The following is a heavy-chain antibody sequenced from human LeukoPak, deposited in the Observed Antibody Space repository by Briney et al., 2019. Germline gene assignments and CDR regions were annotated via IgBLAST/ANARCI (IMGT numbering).Heavy chain of an antibody. D-gene: IGHD6-13*01. CDR1: GSSFTSYW. J-gene: IGHJ6*03. Sequence: RGESLQISCKGSGSSFTSYWIGGVRPVPGKGLEWMGIIYPGDSDTRYSPSFQGQVTISADRSISTAYLQWSRLKASDTAIYYCATNVYDSSRGNYYYHYMDVWGKGTTVTVSS. CDR3: ATNVYDSSRGNYYYHYMDV. V-gene: IGHV5-51*01. CDR2: IYPGDSDT.